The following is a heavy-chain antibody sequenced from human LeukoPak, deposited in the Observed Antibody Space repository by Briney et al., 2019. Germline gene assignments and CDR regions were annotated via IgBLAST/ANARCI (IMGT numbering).Heavy chain of an antibody. CDR3: ARGLGQQLVR. Sequence: SETLSLTCAVYGGSFSGYYWSWIRQPPGKGLEWIGEINHSGSTNYNPSLKSRVTMSVDTSKNQFSLKLSSVTAADTAVYYCARGLGQQLVRWGQGTLVTVSS. V-gene: IGHV4-34*01. CDR1: GGSFSGYY. D-gene: IGHD6-13*01. J-gene: IGHJ4*02. CDR2: INHSGST.